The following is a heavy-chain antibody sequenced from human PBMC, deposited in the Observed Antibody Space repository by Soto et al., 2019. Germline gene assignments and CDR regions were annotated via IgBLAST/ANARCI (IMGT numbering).Heavy chain of an antibody. Sequence: SETLSLTCTVSGGSISSSSYYWGWIRQPPGKGLEWIGSIYYSGSTYYNPSLKSRVTISVDTSKNQFSLKLSSVTAADTAVYYCARLYGDYILDFDYWGQGTLVTVS. V-gene: IGHV4-39*01. CDR3: ARLYGDYILDFDY. J-gene: IGHJ4*02. CDR2: IYYSGST. CDR1: GGSISSSSYY. D-gene: IGHD4-17*01.